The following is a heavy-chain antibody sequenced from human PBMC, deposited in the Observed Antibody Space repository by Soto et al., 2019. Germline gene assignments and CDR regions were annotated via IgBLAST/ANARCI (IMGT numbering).Heavy chain of an antibody. CDR3: ARGSYCSSTSCYTPYYYGMDV. J-gene: IGHJ6*02. Sequence: SVKVSCKASGGTFSSYAISWVRQAPGQGLEWMGGIIPIFGTANYAQKSQGRVTITADESTSTAYMELSSLRSEDTAVYYCARGSYCSSTSCYTPYYYGMDVWGQGTTVTVSS. CDR1: GGTFSSYA. D-gene: IGHD2-2*02. V-gene: IGHV1-69*13. CDR2: IIPIFGTA.